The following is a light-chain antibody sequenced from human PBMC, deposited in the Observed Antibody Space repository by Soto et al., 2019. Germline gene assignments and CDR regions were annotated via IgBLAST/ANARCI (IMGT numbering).Light chain of an antibody. CDR2: GAS. J-gene: IGKJ5*01. CDR1: QSVSSY. CDR3: QQYNNWPLT. V-gene: IGKV3-15*01. Sequence: EIVMTQYTATLSLSPGERATLSCRASQSVSSYLAWYQQKPGQAPRLLIYGASSRATGIPVRFSGSGSGTEFTLTISSLQSEDFAVYYCQQYNNWPLTFGQGRLLEV.